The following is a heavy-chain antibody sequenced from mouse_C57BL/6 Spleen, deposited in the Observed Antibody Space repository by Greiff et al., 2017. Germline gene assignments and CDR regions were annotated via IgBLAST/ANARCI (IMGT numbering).Heavy chain of an antibody. D-gene: IGHD3-2*02. CDR1: GYTFTSYW. J-gene: IGHJ2*01. CDR3: AREGQLRPLYFDY. V-gene: IGHV1-53*01. Sequence: VKLQQPGTELVKPGASVKLSCKASGYTFTSYWMHWVKQRPGQGLEWIGNINPSNGGTNYNEKFKSKATLTVDKSSSTAYMQLSSLTSEDSAVYYCAREGQLRPLYFDYWGQGTTLTVSS. CDR2: INPSNGGT.